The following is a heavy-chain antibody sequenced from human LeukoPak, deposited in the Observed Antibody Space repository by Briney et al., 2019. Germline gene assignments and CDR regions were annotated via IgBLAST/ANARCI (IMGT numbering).Heavy chain of an antibody. D-gene: IGHD4-17*01. CDR3: ARVTSSVLAAREFDP. CDR2: IYHSGST. Sequence: SETLSLTCTVSGGSISSSSYYWGWIRQPPGKGLEWIGSIYHSGSTYYNPSLKSRVTISVDTSKNQFSLKLSSVTAADTAVYYCARVTSSVLAAREFDPWGQGTLVTVSS. V-gene: IGHV4-39*07. CDR1: GGSISSSSYY. J-gene: IGHJ5*02.